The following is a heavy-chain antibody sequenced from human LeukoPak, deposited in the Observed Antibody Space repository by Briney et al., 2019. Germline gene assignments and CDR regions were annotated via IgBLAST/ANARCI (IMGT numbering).Heavy chain of an antibody. D-gene: IGHD2-15*01. CDR3: ARGGTALYYFDY. J-gene: IGHJ4*02. CDR1: GFSFSTYT. CDR2: ISSSSSTI. Sequence: GGSLRLSCVASGFSFSTYTMSWVRQAPGKGLEWVSYISSSSSTIYYADSVKGRFTISRDNAKNSLYLQMNSLRDEDTAVYFCARGGTALYYFDYWGQGTLVTVSS. V-gene: IGHV3-48*02.